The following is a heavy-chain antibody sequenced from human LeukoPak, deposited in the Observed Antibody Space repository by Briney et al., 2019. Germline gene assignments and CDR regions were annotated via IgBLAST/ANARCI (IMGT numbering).Heavy chain of an antibody. CDR3: ARDVRTSGLYTFDY. CDR2: TYYRSKWYN. CDR1: GDSVSSNNGA. Sequence: SQTLSLTCGISGDSVSSNNGAWNWIRQSPSRGLEWLGRTYYRSKWYNDYAGSMKGRITISPDTSKNQFSLQLNSVTPEDTAVYYCARDVRTSGLYTFDYWGQGTLVTVSS. D-gene: IGHD6-19*01. V-gene: IGHV6-1*01. J-gene: IGHJ4*02.